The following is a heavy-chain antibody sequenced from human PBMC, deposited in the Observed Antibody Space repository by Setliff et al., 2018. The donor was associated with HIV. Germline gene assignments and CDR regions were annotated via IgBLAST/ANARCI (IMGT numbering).Heavy chain of an antibody. Sequence: ASVKVSCKASGYTFTSYGISWVRQAPGQGLEWMGWISAYNGNTNYAQKLQGRVTMTTDTSTSTAYMELRSLSSDDTAVYYCARDRRITIFGVVSVVPSKRTKTRSAFDYWGQGTQVTVSS. CDR3: ARDRRITIFGVVSVVPSKRTKTRSAFDY. J-gene: IGHJ4*02. D-gene: IGHD3-3*01. CDR1: GYTFTSYG. V-gene: IGHV1-18*01. CDR2: ISAYNGNT.